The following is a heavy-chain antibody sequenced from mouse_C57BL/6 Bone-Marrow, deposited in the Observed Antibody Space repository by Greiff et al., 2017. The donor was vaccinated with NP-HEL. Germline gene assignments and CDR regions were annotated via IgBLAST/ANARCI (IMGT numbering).Heavy chain of an antibody. CDR1: GFSFNTYA. V-gene: IGHV10-1*01. D-gene: IGHD1-1*01. CDR3: VRHYYGSSYGFAY. CDR2: IRSKSNNYAT. J-gene: IGHJ3*01. Sequence: EAGGGLVQPKGSLKLSCAASGFSFNTYAMNWVRQAPGKGLEWVARIRSKSNNYATYYADSVKDRFTISRDDSESMLYLQMNNLKTEDTAMYYCVRHYYGSSYGFAYWGQGTLVTVSA.